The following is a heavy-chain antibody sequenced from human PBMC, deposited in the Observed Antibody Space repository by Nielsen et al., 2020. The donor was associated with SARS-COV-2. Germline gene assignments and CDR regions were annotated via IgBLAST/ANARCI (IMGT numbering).Heavy chain of an antibody. CDR2: IRGKDYGGTA. V-gene: IGHV3-49*04. CDR3: ARAFPDILTGYYPYGMDV. CDR1: GFTFGDYA. Sequence: GGSLRLSCTASGFTFGDYAMSWVRQAPGKGLEWVGFIRGKDYGGTAEYAASVKDRFTISRDNAKNTLYLQMNSLRAEDTAVYYCARAFPDILTGYYPYGMDVWGQGTTVTVSS. J-gene: IGHJ6*02. D-gene: IGHD3-9*01.